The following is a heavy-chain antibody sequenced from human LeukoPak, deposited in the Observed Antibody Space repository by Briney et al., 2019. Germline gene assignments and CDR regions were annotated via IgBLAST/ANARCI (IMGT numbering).Heavy chain of an antibody. D-gene: IGHD4-23*01. CDR2: ISYDGSNK. J-gene: IGHJ4*02. CDR1: GFTFSSYA. V-gene: IGHV3-30-3*01. Sequence: GRSLRLSCAASGFTFSSYAMHWVRQAPGKGLEWVAVISYDGSNKYYADSVKGRFTISRDNSKNTLYLQMNSLRAEDTAVYYCARDRWGYWGQGTLVTVSS. CDR3: ARDRWGY.